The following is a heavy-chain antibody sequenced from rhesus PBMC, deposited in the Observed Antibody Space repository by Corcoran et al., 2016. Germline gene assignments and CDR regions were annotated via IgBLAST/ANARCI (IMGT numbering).Heavy chain of an antibody. Sequence: QLQLQESGPGLVKPSETLSVTCAVSGASLSGAYWSWIRQAPGKGLEWIGYGHGSGSVSHYYLSLKSRVTLSVATSKNRVALELRSVTAAGAAVCFCASDYGLIWGPGVLVTVSS. CDR3: ASDYGLI. CDR1: GASLSGAY. D-gene: IGHD3-9*01. CDR2: GHGSGSVS. V-gene: IGHV4-169*02. J-gene: IGHJ5-1*01.